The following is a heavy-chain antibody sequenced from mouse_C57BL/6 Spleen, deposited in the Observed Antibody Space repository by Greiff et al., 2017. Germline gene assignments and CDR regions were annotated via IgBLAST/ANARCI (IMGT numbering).Heavy chain of an antibody. CDR3: ERPTGTMVNYWYFDV. V-gene: IGHV1-59*01. CDR2: IDPSDSYT. J-gene: IGHJ1*03. Sequence: VQLQQPGAELVRPGTSVKLSCKASGYTFTSYWMHWVKQRPGQGLEWIGVIDPSDSYTNYNQKFKGKATLTVDTSSSTAYMQLSSLTSEDSAVYYCERPTGTMVNYWYFDVWGTGTTVTVSS. CDR1: GYTFTSYW. D-gene: IGHD4-1*02.